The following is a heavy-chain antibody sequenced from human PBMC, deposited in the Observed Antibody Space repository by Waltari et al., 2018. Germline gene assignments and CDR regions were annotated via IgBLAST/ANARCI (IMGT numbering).Heavy chain of an antibody. CDR1: GFIFADAW. V-gene: IGHV3-15*01. CDR2: IKSKTNCGTA. CDR3: VGSRNHDWFDP. Sequence: EVQLVESGGGLVKPGGSLRLSCAASGFIFADAWMTWLRQAPGKGLEWVGRIKSKTNCGTADYAAPVKGRFTISRDDSKNMVYLQMNSLKTEDTAVYYCVGSRNHDWFDPCGQGTLVTVSS. J-gene: IGHJ5*02. D-gene: IGHD3-10*01.